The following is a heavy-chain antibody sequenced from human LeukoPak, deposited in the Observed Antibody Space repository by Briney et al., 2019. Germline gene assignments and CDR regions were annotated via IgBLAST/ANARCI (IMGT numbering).Heavy chain of an antibody. CDR3: ARAHDFWSGYPYYFDY. J-gene: IGHJ4*02. V-gene: IGHV3-7*01. CDR1: GFTVSSNY. D-gene: IGHD3-3*01. CDR2: IKQDGSEK. Sequence: PGGSLRLSCAASGFTVSSNYMSWVHQAPGKGLEWVANIKQDGSEKYYVDSVKGRFTISRDNAKNSLYLQMNSLRAEDTAVYYCARAHDFWSGYPYYFDYWGQGTLVTVSS.